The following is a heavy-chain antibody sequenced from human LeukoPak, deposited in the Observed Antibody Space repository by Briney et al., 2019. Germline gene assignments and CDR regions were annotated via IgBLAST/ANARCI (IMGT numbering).Heavy chain of an antibody. J-gene: IGHJ4*02. Sequence: GGSLRLSCAASGFTFSNYGMSWVRQAPGKGLEWVSAISGSGGTTYYADSVKGRFTISRDNSKNTLYLQMNSLRAEDTAVYYCAKDWDSSGYYNYWGQGTLVTVSS. D-gene: IGHD3-22*01. CDR2: ISGSGGTT. V-gene: IGHV3-23*01. CDR3: AKDWDSSGYYNY. CDR1: GFTFSNYG.